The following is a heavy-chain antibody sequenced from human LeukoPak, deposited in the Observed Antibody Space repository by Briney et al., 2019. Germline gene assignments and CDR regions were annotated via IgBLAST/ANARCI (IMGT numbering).Heavy chain of an antibody. Sequence: PSETLSLTCTVSGGSISSYYWSWIRQPAGKGLEWIGRIYTSGSTNYNPSLKSRVTMSVDTSKNQFSLKLSSVTAADTAVYYCARGPPYSNSYPFDYWRQGTLVTVSS. D-gene: IGHD6-6*01. V-gene: IGHV4-4*07. J-gene: IGHJ4*02. CDR1: GGSISSYY. CDR2: IYTSGST. CDR3: ARGPPYSNSYPFDY.